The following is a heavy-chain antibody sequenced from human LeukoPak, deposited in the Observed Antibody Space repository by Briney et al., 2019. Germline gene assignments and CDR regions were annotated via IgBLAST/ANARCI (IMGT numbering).Heavy chain of an antibody. D-gene: IGHD1-1*01. V-gene: IGHV3-23*01. CDR2: ISGSGGST. CDR3: ARDHGTGTDAFDI. J-gene: IGHJ3*02. Sequence: GSLRLSCAASGFAFSSYAMSWVRQAPGKGLEWVSAISGSGGSTYYADSVKGRFTISRDNSKNTLYLQMNSLRAEDTAVYYCARDHGTGTDAFDIWGQGTMVTVSS. CDR1: GFAFSSYA.